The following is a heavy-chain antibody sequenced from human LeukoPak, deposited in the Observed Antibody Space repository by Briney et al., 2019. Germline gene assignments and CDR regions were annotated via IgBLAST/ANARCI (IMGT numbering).Heavy chain of an antibody. V-gene: IGHV1-18*04. CDR3: ARYVRARTYYYGMDV. Sequence: GASVKVSCKASGYTFTSYGISWVRQAPGQGLEWMGGISAYNGNTDYAQKLQGRVTMTTDTSTSIAYMELRSLRSDDTAVYYCARYVRARTYYYGMDVWGKGTTVTVSS. CDR1: GYTFTSYG. CDR2: ISAYNGNT. D-gene: IGHD3-16*01. J-gene: IGHJ6*04.